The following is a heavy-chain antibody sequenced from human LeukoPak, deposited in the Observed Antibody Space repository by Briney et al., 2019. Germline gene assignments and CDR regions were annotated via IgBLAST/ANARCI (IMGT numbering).Heavy chain of an antibody. CDR2: INPNSGGT. J-gene: IGHJ5*02. V-gene: IGHV1-2*02. Sequence: EASVKVSCKASGGTFSSYAISWVRQAPGQGLEWMGWINPNSGGTNYAQKFQGRVTMTRDTSISTAYMELSRLRSDDTAVYYCARVNVDTEADPWGQGTLVTVSS. CDR3: ARVNVDTEADP. D-gene: IGHD5-18*01. CDR1: GGTFSSYA.